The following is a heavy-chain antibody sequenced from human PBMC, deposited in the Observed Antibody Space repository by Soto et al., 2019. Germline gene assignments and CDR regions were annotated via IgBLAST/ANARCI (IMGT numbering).Heavy chain of an antibody. CDR3: ARELRHRHSYGYPHFDY. V-gene: IGHV4-31*03. CDR1: GGSISSGGYY. Sequence: PSETLSLTCTVSGGSISSGGYYWSWIRQHPGKGLEWIGYIYYSGSTYYNPSLKSRVTISVDTSKNQFSLKLSSVTAADTAVYYCARELRHRHSYGYPHFDYWGQGTLVTVSS. J-gene: IGHJ4*02. CDR2: IYYSGST. D-gene: IGHD5-18*01.